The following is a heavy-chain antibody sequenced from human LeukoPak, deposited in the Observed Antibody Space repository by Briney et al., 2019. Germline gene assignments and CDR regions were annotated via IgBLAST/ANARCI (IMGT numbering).Heavy chain of an antibody. Sequence: ASVKVSCKASGYTFTGYYMHWVRQAPGQGLEWMGWISAYNGNTNYAQKLQGRVTMTTDTSTSTAYMELRSLRSDDTAVYYCAREGYYDSSGYPYWGQGTLVTVSS. CDR3: AREGYYDSSGYPY. CDR1: GYTFTGYY. V-gene: IGHV1-18*04. CDR2: ISAYNGNT. D-gene: IGHD3-22*01. J-gene: IGHJ4*02.